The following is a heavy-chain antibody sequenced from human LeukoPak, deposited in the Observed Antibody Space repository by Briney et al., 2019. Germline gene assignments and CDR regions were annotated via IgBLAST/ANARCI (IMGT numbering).Heavy chain of an antibody. V-gene: IGHV3-23*01. Sequence: PGASLRPSCAASGFTFSSYAMSWVRQAPGKELEWISAISGSGGSTYYADSVKGRFTISRDNSKNTLYLQMNSLRAEDTAVYYCAKALSSAIAVAGTRDYWGQGTLVTVSS. CDR3: AKALSSAIAVAGTRDY. D-gene: IGHD6-19*01. J-gene: IGHJ4*02. CDR1: GFTFSSYA. CDR2: ISGSGGST.